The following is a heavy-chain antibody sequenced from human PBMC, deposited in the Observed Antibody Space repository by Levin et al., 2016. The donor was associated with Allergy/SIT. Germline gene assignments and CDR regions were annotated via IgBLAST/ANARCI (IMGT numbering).Heavy chain of an antibody. V-gene: IGHV1-8*02. CDR3: ARGLQVAGTFFGD. J-gene: IGHJ4*02. CDR1: GYTFTSSD. D-gene: IGHD6-19*01. Sequence: ASVKVSCKASGYTFTSSDINWVRQTSGQGLEWMGWMNPESGNTAYAQKFQGRVTMTRDTSISTAYMELRSLRSEDTAVYYCARGLQVAGTFFGDWGQGTLVTVSS. CDR2: MNPESGNT.